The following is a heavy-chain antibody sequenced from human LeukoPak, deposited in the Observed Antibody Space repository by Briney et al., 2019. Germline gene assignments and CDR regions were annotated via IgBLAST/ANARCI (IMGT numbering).Heavy chain of an antibody. V-gene: IGHV3-23*01. CDR2: ISGSGGST. CDR3: AKGLYYDSSSYFDY. Sequence: PGGSLRLSCAASGFTFSSYAMSWVRQAPGKGLEWVSAISGSGGSTYYADSVKGRFSISRDNSKNTLYLQMNSLRAEDTAVYYCAKGLYYDSSSYFDYWGQGTLVSVSS. J-gene: IGHJ4*02. D-gene: IGHD3-22*01. CDR1: GFTFSSYA.